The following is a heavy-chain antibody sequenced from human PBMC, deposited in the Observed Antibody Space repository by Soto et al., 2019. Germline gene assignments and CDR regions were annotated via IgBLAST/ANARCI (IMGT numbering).Heavy chain of an antibody. CDR1: GGSISSYY. CDR2: IYYSGST. D-gene: IGHD5-18*01. CDR3: ARDGYSYGYFAEFDP. V-gene: IGHV4-59*01. Sequence: SETLSLTCTVSGGSISSYYWSWIRQPPGKGLEWIGYIYYSGSTNYNPSLKSRVTISVDTSKNQFSLKLSSVTAADTAVYYCARDGYSYGYFAEFDPWGQGTLVTVS. J-gene: IGHJ5*02.